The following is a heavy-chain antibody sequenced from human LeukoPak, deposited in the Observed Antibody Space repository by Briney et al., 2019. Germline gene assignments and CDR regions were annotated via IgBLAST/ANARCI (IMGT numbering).Heavy chain of an antibody. CDR2: ITGNGDST. D-gene: IGHD2-2*01. CDR1: GFTFSNNA. CDR3: AKASRPSYYMDV. J-gene: IGHJ6*03. Sequence: GGSLRLSCIASGFTFSNNAMAWVRQAPGKGLEWVSTITGNGDSTYYADSVKGRFTISRDNSKNTLYLQMNSLRAEDTAVYYCAKASRPSYYMDVWGKGTTVTVSS. V-gene: IGHV3-23*01.